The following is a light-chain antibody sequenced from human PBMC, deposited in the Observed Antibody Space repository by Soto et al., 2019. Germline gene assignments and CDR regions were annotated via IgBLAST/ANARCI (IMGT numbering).Light chain of an antibody. V-gene: IGKV3-20*01. CDR1: QSVSSSY. CDR2: GAS. J-gene: IGKJ5*01. Sequence: EIVLTQSAGTLSLSPGEGSTLACSASQSVSSSYLAWYQQRPGQTPSLLIYGASTRATGIPDRFSGSGSRTHFTLTSSRLEPGDFAVYYCQHFGGTTFTFGQGTRLEI. CDR3: QHFGGTTFT.